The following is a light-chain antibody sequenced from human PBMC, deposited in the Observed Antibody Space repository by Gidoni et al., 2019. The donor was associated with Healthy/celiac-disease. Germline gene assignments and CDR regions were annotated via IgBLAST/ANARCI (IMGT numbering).Light chain of an antibody. Sequence: QTVVPQEPSFSVSPGGTVTLTCGLSSGSVSTSYFPSWYQQTPGQAPRTLIYSTNTRSSGVPDRFSVSILGNKAALTITGAQADDESDYYCVLYMGRGIVVFGGGTKLNV. CDR2: STN. J-gene: IGLJ2*01. CDR3: VLYMGRGIVV. V-gene: IGLV8-61*01. CDR1: SGSVSTSYF.